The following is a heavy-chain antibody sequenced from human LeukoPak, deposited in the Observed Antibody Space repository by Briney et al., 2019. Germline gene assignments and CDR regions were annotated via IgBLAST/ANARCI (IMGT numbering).Heavy chain of an antibody. CDR2: ISWNSGTI. D-gene: IGHD6-19*01. CDR1: GFTFDNYA. Sequence: GGSLRLSCAASGFTFDNYAMNWVRQVPGKGLEWLSLISWNSGTIGYADSVKGRFTISRDNANNFLYLQMSSLRAEDTALYYCARAYKDRSLAGKKEFFQHWGQGTLVTVSS. V-gene: IGHV3-9*01. J-gene: IGHJ1*01. CDR3: ARAYKDRSLAGKKEFFQH.